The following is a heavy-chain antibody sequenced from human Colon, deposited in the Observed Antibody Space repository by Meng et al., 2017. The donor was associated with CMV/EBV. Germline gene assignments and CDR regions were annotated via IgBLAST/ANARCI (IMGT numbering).Heavy chain of an antibody. CDR3: VTGTTGYFDL. J-gene: IGHJ4*02. V-gene: IGHV3-53*01. Sequence: EGSLRLSCSASGFPIVSHYMAWVRQAPGKGLEWVSLIYAVGTPYYADSVKGRFTISRDNDRNIIDLQMSSLTADDTAIYYCVTGTTGYFDLWGQGTLVTVSS. CDR1: GFPIVSHY. D-gene: IGHD1-7*01. CDR2: IYAVGTP.